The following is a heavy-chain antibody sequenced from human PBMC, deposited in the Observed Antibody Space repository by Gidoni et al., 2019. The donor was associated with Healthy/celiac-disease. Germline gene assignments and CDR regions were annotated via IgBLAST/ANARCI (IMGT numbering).Heavy chain of an antibody. J-gene: IGHJ4*02. CDR2: IYYSGST. Sequence: QLQLQESGPGLVKPSETLSLTCTVSGGSISSSSYYWGWIRQPPGKGLEWIGSIYYSGSTYYNPSLKSRVTISVDTSKNQFSLKLSSVTAADTAVYYCARVLWFGDYYFDYWGQGTLVTVSS. CDR3: ARVLWFGDYYFDY. D-gene: IGHD3-10*01. CDR1: GGSISSSSYY. V-gene: IGHV4-39*07.